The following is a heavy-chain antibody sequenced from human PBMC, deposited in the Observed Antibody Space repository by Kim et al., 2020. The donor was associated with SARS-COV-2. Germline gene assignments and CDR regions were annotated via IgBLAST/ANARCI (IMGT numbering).Heavy chain of an antibody. V-gene: IGHV3-15*05. CDR2: IKSEAENETI. J-gene: IGHJ4*02. Sequence: GGSLRLSCAGSGFTFNNAWLSWVRQAPGKGLEWVGRIKSEAENETIDYAAPVQGRFTISRDDSINTLYLQMHSLKTEDTGVYYCTTPTVSLGPKIWGQGTLVTVSS. CDR3: TTPTVSLGPKI. CDR1: GFTFNNAW. D-gene: IGHD7-27*01.